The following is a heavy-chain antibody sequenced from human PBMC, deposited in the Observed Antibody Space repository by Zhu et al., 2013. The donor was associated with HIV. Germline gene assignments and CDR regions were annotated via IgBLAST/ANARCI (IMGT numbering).Heavy chain of an antibody. V-gene: IGHV1-46*02. CDR1: GYNFNSYY. D-gene: IGHD2-8*02. J-gene: IGHJ4*02. Sequence: QVQLVQSGAEVKKPGASVKVSCKASGYNFNSYYMHWVRQAPGHGLEWMGIINPSGDVTSYAQKFQGRVTPIRDSSTRTVYMELSSLISEDTAIYYCTFPGGVDWAFDYWGQGTLVTVSS. CDR3: TFPGGVDWAFDY. CDR2: INPSGDVT.